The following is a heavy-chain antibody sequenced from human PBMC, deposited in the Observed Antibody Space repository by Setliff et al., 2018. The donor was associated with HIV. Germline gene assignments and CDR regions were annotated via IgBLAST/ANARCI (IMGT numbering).Heavy chain of an antibody. CDR1: GYTFTDFW. J-gene: IGHJ3*01. Sequence: GESLKISCQGSGYTFTDFWIGWGRQLPGKGLEWMGIIYPDDSNIRYNPSFQNQVTISADKSITTAYLQINNLKASDTATYYCARRDGRSMNAFQIWGPGTVVTVSS. CDR2: IYPDDSNI. CDR3: ARRDGRSMNAFQI. V-gene: IGHV5-51*01. D-gene: IGHD6-13*01.